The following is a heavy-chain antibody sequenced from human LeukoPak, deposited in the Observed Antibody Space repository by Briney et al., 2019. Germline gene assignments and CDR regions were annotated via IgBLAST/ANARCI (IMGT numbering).Heavy chain of an antibody. CDR1: GGTFSDYA. V-gene: IGHV1-69*05. CDR3: AKTLSTCSSTSCSSPYYYYYMDV. CDR2: ITPVFATA. D-gene: IGHD2-2*01. J-gene: IGHJ6*03. Sequence: GASVKVSCKASGGTFSDYALSWVREAPGQVLEWMGGITPVFATATYAQKFQGRVTITRDESTSTAYMELSSLRFEDTAVYYCAKTLSTCSSTSCSSPYYYYYMDVWGKGTTVTVSS.